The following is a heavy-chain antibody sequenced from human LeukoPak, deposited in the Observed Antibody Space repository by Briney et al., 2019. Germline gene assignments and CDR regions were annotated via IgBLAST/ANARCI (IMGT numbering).Heavy chain of an antibody. D-gene: IGHD4-11*01. V-gene: IGHV3-33*01. CDR1: GFTFSSNG. CDR2: IWYDGSNK. J-gene: IGHJ6*02. CDR3: ARPYYSNYYYYGMDV. Sequence: GGTLRLSCAASGFTFSSNGMHWVRQAPGKGLEWVGVIWYDGSNKYYADSVRGRFTISRDNSKNTLYLQMNSLRAEDTAVYYCARPYYSNYYYYGMDVWGQGTTVTVSS.